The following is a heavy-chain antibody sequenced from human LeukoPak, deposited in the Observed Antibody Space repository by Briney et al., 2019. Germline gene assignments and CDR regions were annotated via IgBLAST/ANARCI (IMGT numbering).Heavy chain of an antibody. V-gene: IGHV1-69*06. D-gene: IGHD3-10*01. CDR3: ARVRKEPYGSGSPPLGYHMDV. Sequence: ASVKVSCKASGGTFSSYAISWVRQAPGQGLEWMGGIIPIFGTANYAQKFQGRVTITADKSTSTAYMELSSLRSEDTAVYYCARVRKEPYGSGSPPLGYHMDVWGKGTTVTVSS. J-gene: IGHJ6*03. CDR1: GGTFSSYA. CDR2: IIPIFGTA.